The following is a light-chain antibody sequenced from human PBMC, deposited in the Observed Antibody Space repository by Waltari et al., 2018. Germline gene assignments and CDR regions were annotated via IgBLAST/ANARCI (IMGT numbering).Light chain of an antibody. J-gene: IGLJ1*01. CDR3: SSYAGINNYV. V-gene: IGLV2-8*01. CDR2: EVS. CDR1: RSDVVGYNY. Sequence: QSALTQPPSASGSPGQSVTISCTGTRSDVVGYNYVSWYQQHPGKAPNVRIYEVSKRPSGVPVGFSGSKSGNTASLTVSGLQAEDEADYYCSSYAGINNYVFGTGTKVTVL.